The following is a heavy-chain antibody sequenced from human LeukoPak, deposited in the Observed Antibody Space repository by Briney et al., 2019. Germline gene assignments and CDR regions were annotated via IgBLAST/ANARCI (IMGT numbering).Heavy chain of an antibody. V-gene: IGHV3-48*03. CDR2: ISSSGSTI. CDR3: ARSYDYYGSGSYDV. J-gene: IGHJ4*02. Sequence: GGSLRLSCAASGFTFSSYEMNWVRQAPGKGLEWVSYISSSGSTIYYADSVKGRFTISRDNAKNSLYPQMNSLRAEDTAVYYCARSYDYYGSGSYDVWGQGTLVTVSS. D-gene: IGHD3-10*01. CDR1: GFTFSSYE.